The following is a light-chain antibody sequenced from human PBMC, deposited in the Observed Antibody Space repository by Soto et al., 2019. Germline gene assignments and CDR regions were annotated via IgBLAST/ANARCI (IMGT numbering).Light chain of an antibody. V-gene: IGKV3-11*01. Sequence: EIVLTQSPATLSLSRGERATLSCRASRSITSYLAWYQQKPGQAPRLLISDVSNRATGIPARFSGSGSGTDFTLTISSLEPEDFAVYYCQQRSEWPITFGQGTRLEIK. CDR3: QQRSEWPIT. CDR1: RSITSY. CDR2: DVS. J-gene: IGKJ5*01.